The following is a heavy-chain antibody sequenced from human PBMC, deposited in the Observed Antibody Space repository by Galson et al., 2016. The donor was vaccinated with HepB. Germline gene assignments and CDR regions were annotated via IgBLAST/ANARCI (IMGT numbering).Heavy chain of an antibody. V-gene: IGHV3-23*01. CDR2: IGGSGSGT. D-gene: IGHD6-19*01. CDR3: ARDRASSGWYVFGS. CDR1: GFSFSSFSSYA. J-gene: IGHJ4*02. Sequence: SLRLSCAASGFSFSSFSSYAMSWVRQAPGKGLEWVSAIGGSGSGTYYADSVKGRFIISRDNSKNTLYLQLNSLRAEDTAMYYCARDRASSGWYVFGSWGQGTLVTVAS.